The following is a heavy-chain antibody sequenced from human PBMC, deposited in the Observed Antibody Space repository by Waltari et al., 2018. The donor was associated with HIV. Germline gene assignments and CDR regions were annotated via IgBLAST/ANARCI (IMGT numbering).Heavy chain of an antibody. CDR3: ARGSDSSSCFDY. V-gene: IGHV4-61*01. CDR2: SYYSGST. J-gene: IGHJ4*02. CDR1: GGSVSSGSYY. Sequence: QVQLQESGPGLVKPSETLSLTCTVSGGSVSSGSYYWSWIRQPPGKGLEWIGYSYYSGSTNYNPSLKSRVTISVDTSKNQFSLKLSSVTAADTAVYYCARGSDSSSCFDYWGQGTLVTVSS. D-gene: IGHD6-13*01.